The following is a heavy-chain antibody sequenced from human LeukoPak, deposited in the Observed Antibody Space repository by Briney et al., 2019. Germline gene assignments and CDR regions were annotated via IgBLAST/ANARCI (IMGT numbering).Heavy chain of an antibody. D-gene: IGHD3-10*01. J-gene: IGHJ4*02. V-gene: IGHV4-4*07. CDR2: IYDSGT. CDR3: AREVIIRGVTHFDY. CDR1: GGSISTYF. Sequence: SETLSLTCTVSGGSISTYFWSWIREPAGKGLEWIGRIYDSGTNYNPSLKSRVTMSADTSKNQFSLKLSSVTAADTAVYFGAREVIIRGVTHFDYWGQGALVTVSS.